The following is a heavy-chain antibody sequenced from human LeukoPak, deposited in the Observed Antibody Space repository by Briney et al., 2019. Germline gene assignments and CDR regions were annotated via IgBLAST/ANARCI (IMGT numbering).Heavy chain of an antibody. CDR1: GFTFDNYG. CDR2: INGNGGST. D-gene: IGHD3-22*01. V-gene: IGHV3-20*04. J-gene: IGHJ4*02. CDR3: ARAYGDSGYFQLPIDY. Sequence: PGGSLRLSCAASGFTFDNYGMSWVRQVPAKGLEWVSSINGNGGSTAYADSVKGRFTISRDNAKNSLYLQMNSLRVEDTALYYCARAYGDSGYFQLPIDYWGQGTLVTVSS.